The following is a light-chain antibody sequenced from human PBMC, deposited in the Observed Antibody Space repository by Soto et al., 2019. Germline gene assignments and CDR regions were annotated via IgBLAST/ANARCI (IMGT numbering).Light chain of an antibody. CDR2: TAS. CDR1: QTISSW. CDR3: LQDYNYPWT. V-gene: IGKV1-6*01. J-gene: IGKJ1*01. Sequence: IQMTQSPSTLSGSVGDRVTITCRASQTISSWLAWYQQKPGQAPKVLIYTASSLQSGVPSRFSGSGYGTDFTLTISSLQPEDFATYYCLQDYNYPWTFGQGTKV.